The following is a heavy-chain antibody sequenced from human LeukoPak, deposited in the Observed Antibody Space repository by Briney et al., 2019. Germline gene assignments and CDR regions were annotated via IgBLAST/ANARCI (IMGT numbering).Heavy chain of an antibody. V-gene: IGHV1-18*01. D-gene: IGHD5-18*01. CDR1: GYTFTSYG. CDR2: ISAYNGNT. Sequence: ASVKVSCKVSGYTFTSYGISWVRQAPGQGLEWMGWISAYNGNTNYAQKLQGRVTMTTDTSTSTAYMELRSLRSDDTAVYYCASCDTAMDPFDYWGQGTLVTVSS. CDR3: ASCDTAMDPFDY. J-gene: IGHJ4*02.